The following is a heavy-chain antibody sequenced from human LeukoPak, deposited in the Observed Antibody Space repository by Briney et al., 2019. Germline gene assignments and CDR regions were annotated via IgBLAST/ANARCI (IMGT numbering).Heavy chain of an antibody. CDR2: IYHSGST. J-gene: IGHJ5*02. Sequence: SETLSLTCTVSGYSISSGYYWGWIRQPPGKGLEWIGSIYHSGSTYYNPSLKSRVTISVDTSKNQFSLKLSSVTAADTAVYYCARSSRYCSSTSCYGNWFDPWGQGTLVTVSS. CDR3: ARSSRYCSSTSCYGNWFDP. D-gene: IGHD2-2*01. V-gene: IGHV4-38-2*02. CDR1: GYSISSGYY.